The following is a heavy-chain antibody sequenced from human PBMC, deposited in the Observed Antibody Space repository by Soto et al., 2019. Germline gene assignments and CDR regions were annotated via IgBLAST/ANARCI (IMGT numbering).Heavy chain of an antibody. J-gene: IGHJ6*02. V-gene: IGHV3-21*01. Sequence: PGGSLRLSCAASGFTFSSYSMNWVRQAPGKGLEWVSPISSSSSYIYYADSVKGRFTISRDNAKNSLYLQMNSLRAEDTAVYYCARDYLPFEAPYGMDVWGQGTTVTVSS. CDR1: GFTFSSYS. CDR2: ISSSSSYI. D-gene: IGHD3-9*01. CDR3: ARDYLPFEAPYGMDV.